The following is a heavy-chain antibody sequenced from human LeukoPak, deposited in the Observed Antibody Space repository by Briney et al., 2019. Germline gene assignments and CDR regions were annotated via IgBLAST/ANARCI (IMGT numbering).Heavy chain of an antibody. J-gene: IGHJ4*02. V-gene: IGHV3-23*01. D-gene: IGHD5-18*01. CDR3: AKPNPSGIQLWPRTFDY. Sequence: PGGSLRLSCAASGFTFSSYAMSWVRQASGKGLEWVSAISGGGSSSYYADSVKGRFTLSRDNSKNTLYLQMNSLRAEDTAVYYCAKPNPSGIQLWPRTFDYWGQGTLVTVSS. CDR1: GFTFSSYA. CDR2: ISGGGSSS.